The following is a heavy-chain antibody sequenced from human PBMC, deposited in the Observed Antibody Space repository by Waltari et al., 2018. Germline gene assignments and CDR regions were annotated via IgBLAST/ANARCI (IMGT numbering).Heavy chain of an antibody. V-gene: IGHV1-46*01. J-gene: IGHJ4*02. D-gene: IGHD3-10*01. CDR2: INPSGGRT. CDR1: GYTFTSYY. Sequence: QVQLVQSGAEVKKPGASVKVSCKASGYTFTSYYMHWVRQAPGQGLEWMGIINPSGGRTSYGQKFQGRVTMTRDTSTSTVYMELSSLRSEDTAVYYCARGVLLWFGESYPIDYWGQGTLVTVSS. CDR3: ARGVLLWFGESYPIDY.